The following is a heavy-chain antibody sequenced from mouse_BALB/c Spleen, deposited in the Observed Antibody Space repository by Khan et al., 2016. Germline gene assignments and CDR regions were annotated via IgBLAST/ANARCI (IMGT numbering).Heavy chain of an antibody. J-gene: IGHJ3*01. V-gene: IGHV2-9*02. Sequence: QVQLKESGPGLVAPSQSLSITCTVAGFSLTNSGVHWIRQPPGKGLEWLGVIWPGGSTDYNSALMSRLSITKDNSQNQVFFKMISLQTDDTAMYXSARDAQDYDAWFASWGQGTLVIVSA. D-gene: IGHD2-4*01. CDR2: IWPGGST. CDR1: GFSLTNSG. CDR3: ARDAQDYDAWFAS.